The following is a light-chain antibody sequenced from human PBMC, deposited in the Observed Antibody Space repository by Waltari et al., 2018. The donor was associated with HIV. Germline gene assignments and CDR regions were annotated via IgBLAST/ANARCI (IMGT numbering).Light chain of an antibody. V-gene: IGKV1-39*01. CDR3: QQCYSFPWT. J-gene: IGKJ1*01. CDR2: AAS. CDR1: QRIASY. Sequence: DIQMTQSPSSLSASVGDRVTITCRASQRIASYLNWFQQKPGEAPNLLIFAASSLQSGVPSRFSGSGSGTDCTLTISSLQPEDFATYYCQQCYSFPWTFGQGTKVEVK.